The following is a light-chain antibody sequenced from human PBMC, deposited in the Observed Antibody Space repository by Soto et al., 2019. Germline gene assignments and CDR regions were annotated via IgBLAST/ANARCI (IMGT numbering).Light chain of an antibody. V-gene: IGKV3-11*01. Sequence: EIVLTQSPATLSLSPGERATLSCRASQSVSSYLAWYQQKPGQAPRLLIYDASNRATGIPARFSGSGSGTDFTLTISSLEPEDFAIYDCQQRSWPVTFGPGTKVDIK. J-gene: IGKJ3*01. CDR3: QQRSWPVT. CDR1: QSVSSY. CDR2: DAS.